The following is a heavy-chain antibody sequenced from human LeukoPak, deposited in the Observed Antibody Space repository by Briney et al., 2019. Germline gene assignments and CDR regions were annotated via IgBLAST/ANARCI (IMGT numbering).Heavy chain of an antibody. J-gene: IGHJ1*01. Sequence: SETLSLTCTGSGGSISSSSYYWGWIRQPPGKGLEWIGTIYYSGSTYYNPSLKSRVTISVDTSKKQFSLKLSSVTAADTAVYYCASMGVDTTMVTPEYFQHWGQGTLVTVSS. D-gene: IGHD5-18*01. CDR2: IYYSGST. V-gene: IGHV4-39*01. CDR3: ASMGVDTTMVTPEYFQH. CDR1: GGSISSSSYY.